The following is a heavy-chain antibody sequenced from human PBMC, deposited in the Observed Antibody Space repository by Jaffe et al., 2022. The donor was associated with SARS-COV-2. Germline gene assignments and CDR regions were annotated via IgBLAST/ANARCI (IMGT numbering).Heavy chain of an antibody. CDR2: ISGDVAYT. J-gene: IGHJ3*02. CDR3: AREKSGDSYYQTDAFDI. CDR1: GFTFSTHW. D-gene: IGHD3-22*01. V-gene: IGHV3-74*01. Sequence: EVQLVESGGGLVQPGGSLRLSCVASGFTFSTHWMHWVRQAPGKGLVWISRISGDVAYTNYADSVRGRFTISRDNARDTLHLQMSSLRAEDTAVYFCAREKSGDSYYQTDAFDIWGPGTMVTVSS.